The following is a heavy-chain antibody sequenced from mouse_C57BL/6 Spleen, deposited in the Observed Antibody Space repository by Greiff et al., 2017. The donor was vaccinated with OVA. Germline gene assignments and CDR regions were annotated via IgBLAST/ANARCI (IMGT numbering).Heavy chain of an antibody. D-gene: IGHD2-4*01. CDR3: ARDYAAWFAY. CDR2: INPSTGGT. CDR1: GYSFTGYY. Sequence: EVQGVESGPELVKPGASVKISCKASGYSFTGYYMNWVKQSPEKSLEWIGEINPSTGGTTYNQKFKAKATLTVDKSSSTAYMQLKSLTSEDSAVYYCARDYAAWFAYWGQGTLVTVSA. V-gene: IGHV1-42*01. J-gene: IGHJ3*01.